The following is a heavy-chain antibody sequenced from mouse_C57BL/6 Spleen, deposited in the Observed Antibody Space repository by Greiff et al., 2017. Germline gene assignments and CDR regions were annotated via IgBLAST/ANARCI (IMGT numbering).Heavy chain of an antibody. V-gene: IGHV1-50*01. Sequence: QVQLQQPGAELVKPGASVKLSCKASGYTFTSYWMQWVKQRPGQGLEWIGEIDPADSYTNYNQKFKGKATLTVDPSSSAAYMQLSSLTSEDAAVYYCAGGNYFDYWGQGTTLTVSS. CDR1: GYTFTSYW. J-gene: IGHJ2*01. CDR2: IDPADSYT. CDR3: AGGNYFDY.